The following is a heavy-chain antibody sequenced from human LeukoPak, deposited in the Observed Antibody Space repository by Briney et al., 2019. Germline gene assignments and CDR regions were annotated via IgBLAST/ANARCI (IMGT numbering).Heavy chain of an antibody. CDR1: GFTVSSNY. V-gene: IGHV3-7*01. Sequence: GGSLRLSCAASGFTVSSNYMSWVRQAPGKGLEWVAIIKQDGSDKYYVDSVKGRFTISRDNAKNSLYLQMNSLRAEDTAVYFCVRRETLTGYYYEWGQGTLVTVSS. D-gene: IGHD3-9*01. CDR2: IKQDGSDK. J-gene: IGHJ4*02. CDR3: VRRETLTGYYYE.